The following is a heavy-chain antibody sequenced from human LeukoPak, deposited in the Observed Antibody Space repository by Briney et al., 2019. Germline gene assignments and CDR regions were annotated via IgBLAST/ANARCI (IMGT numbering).Heavy chain of an antibody. CDR2: ISSSSSYI. V-gene: IGHV3-21*01. CDR3: AREIVGVAESGAFDI. J-gene: IGHJ3*02. Sequence: KPGGSLRLSCAASGFTFSSYSMNWVRQAPGKGLEWVSSISSSSSYIYYADSVKGRFTISTDNAKNSLYLQMNSLRAEDTAVYYCAREIVGVAESGAFDIWGQGTMVAVSS. D-gene: IGHD1-26*01. CDR1: GFTFSSYS.